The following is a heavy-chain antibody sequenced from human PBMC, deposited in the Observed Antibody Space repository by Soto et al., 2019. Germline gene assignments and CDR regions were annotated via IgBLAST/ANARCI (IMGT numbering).Heavy chain of an antibody. J-gene: IGHJ6*03. CDR3: ARDACYGSGSSRYYYYMDV. D-gene: IGHD3-10*01. V-gene: IGHV3-13*01. Sequence: GGSLRLSCAASGFTFSSYDMHWVRQATGKGLEWVSAIGTAGDTYYPGSVKGRFTISRENAKNSLYLQMNSLRAGDTAVYYCARDACYGSGSSRYYYYMDVWGKGTTVTVSS. CDR2: IGTAGDT. CDR1: GFTFSSYD.